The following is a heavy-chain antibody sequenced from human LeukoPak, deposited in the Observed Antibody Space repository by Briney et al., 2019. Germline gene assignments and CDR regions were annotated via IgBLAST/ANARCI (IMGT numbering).Heavy chain of an antibody. CDR2: INTGNDNT. J-gene: IGHJ4*02. V-gene: IGHV1-3*04. CDR1: GYTFSNYP. D-gene: IGHD3-10*01. CDR3: ARGDSFYGSGSHYLGY. Sequence: ASVKVFCKTSGYTFSNYPLYWVRQAAGQRLECVGWINTGNDNTKYSQNFQGRVTITTDTSATTAYMELTSLRSEDTAVYYCARGDSFYGSGSHYLGYWGQGTLVTVSS.